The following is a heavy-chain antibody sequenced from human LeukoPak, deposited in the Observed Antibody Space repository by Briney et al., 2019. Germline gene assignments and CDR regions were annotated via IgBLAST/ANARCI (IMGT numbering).Heavy chain of an antibody. D-gene: IGHD2-2*01. Sequence: GASVKVSCKVSGYTLTELSMHWVRQAPGKGLEWMGGFDPEDGETIYAQKFQGRVTMTEDTSTDTAYMELSSLRSEDTAVYYCATFYCSSTSCQYYFDYWGQGTLVTVSS. CDR3: ATFYCSSTSCQYYFDY. CDR1: GYTLTELS. V-gene: IGHV1-24*01. J-gene: IGHJ4*02. CDR2: FDPEDGET.